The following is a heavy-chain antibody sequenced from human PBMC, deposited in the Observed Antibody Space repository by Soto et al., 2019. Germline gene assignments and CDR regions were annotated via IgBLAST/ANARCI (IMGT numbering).Heavy chain of an antibody. J-gene: IGHJ3*02. CDR2: IIPILGIA. D-gene: IGHD4-17*01. CDR3: ARDMDDGDYGHDAFDI. V-gene: IGHV1-69*08. CDR1: GGTFSSYT. Sequence: QVQLVQSGAEVKKPGSSVKVSCKASGGTFSSYTISWVRQAPGQGLEWMGRIIPILGIANYAQKFQGRVTITADKSTSTAYMELSSLRSEDTAVYYCARDMDDGDYGHDAFDIWGQGTMVTVSS.